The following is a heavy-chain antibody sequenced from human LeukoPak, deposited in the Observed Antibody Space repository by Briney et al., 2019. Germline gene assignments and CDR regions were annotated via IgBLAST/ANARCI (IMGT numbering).Heavy chain of an antibody. CDR3: AREIRIKAEGGTEWFDP. V-gene: IGHV3-7*01. J-gene: IGHJ5*02. Sequence: GGSLRLSCAASGFTFSIYWMSWVRQAPGKGLEWVANIKPDGGEKYYADSVKGRFTISRDNAKMSLYLQMNSLRAEDTAVYYCAREIRIKAEGGTEWFDPWGQGTLVTVSS. D-gene: IGHD6-13*01. CDR1: GFTFSIYW. CDR2: IKPDGGEK.